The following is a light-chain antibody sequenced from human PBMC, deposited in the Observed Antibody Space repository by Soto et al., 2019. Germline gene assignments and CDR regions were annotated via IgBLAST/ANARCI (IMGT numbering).Light chain of an antibody. CDR1: SSDVGGYNY. CDR3: SSYTSSSTPYV. Sequence: QSVLTQPASVTESPGQSITISFTGTSSDVGGYNYVSWYQQHPGKAPKLMIYDVSNRPSGVSDRFSGSKSGNTASLTISGLQAEDEADYYCSSYTSSSTPYVFGTGTKLTVL. J-gene: IGLJ1*01. CDR2: DVS. V-gene: IGLV2-14*01.